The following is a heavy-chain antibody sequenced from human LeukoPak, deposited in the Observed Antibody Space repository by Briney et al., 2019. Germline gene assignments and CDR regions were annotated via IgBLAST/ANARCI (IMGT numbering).Heavy chain of an antibody. D-gene: IGHD3-22*01. V-gene: IGHV1-69*04. CDR3: ARTTYYYDSSGPVPYYFDY. Sequence: SVKVSCKASGGTFSSYAISWVRQAPGQGLEWMGRIIPILGIANYAQKFQGRVTITADKSTSTAYMELSSLRSEDTAVYYCARTTYYYDSSGPVPYYFDYWGQGTLVTVSS. J-gene: IGHJ4*02. CDR1: GGTFSSYA. CDR2: IIPILGIA.